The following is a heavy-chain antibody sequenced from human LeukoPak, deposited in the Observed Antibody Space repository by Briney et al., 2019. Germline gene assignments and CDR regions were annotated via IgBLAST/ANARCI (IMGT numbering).Heavy chain of an antibody. V-gene: IGHV3-53*01. CDR1: GFTVSSNY. CDR2: IYSGGST. CDR3: ARGKISSWSPFDY. Sequence: GGSLRLSCAASGFTVSSNYMSWVRQAPRKGLEWVSVIYSGGSTYYADSVKGRFTISRDNSKNTPYLQMNSLRAEDTAVYYCARGKISSWSPFDYWGQGTLVTVSS. D-gene: IGHD6-13*01. J-gene: IGHJ4*02.